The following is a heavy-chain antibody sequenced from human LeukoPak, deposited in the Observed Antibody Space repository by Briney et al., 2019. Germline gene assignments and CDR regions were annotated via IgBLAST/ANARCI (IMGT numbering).Heavy chain of an antibody. Sequence: SETLSLTCTVSGDSITNYYWSWIRQPAGKGLEWIGRIYTSGSTNYNPSLKSRVTISVDTSKNQFSLKLYSVTAADTAVYYCARDEERGYFDYWGQGTLVTVSS. V-gene: IGHV4-4*07. CDR3: ARDEERGYFDY. J-gene: IGHJ4*02. CDR1: GDSITNYY. CDR2: IYTSGST.